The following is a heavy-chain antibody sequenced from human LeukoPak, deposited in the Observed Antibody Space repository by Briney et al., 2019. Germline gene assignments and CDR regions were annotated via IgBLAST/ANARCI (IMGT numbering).Heavy chain of an antibody. D-gene: IGHD6-13*01. Sequence: GASVKVSCKASGYTFTSYYMHWVRQAPGQGLEWMGIINPSGGSTSYAQKFQGRVTMTRDTSISTAYMELSRLRSDDTAVYYCARVRPAKKLNSSSWYGGIDYWDQGTLVTVSS. CDR1: GYTFTSYY. CDR2: INPSGGST. J-gene: IGHJ4*02. V-gene: IGHV1-46*01. CDR3: ARVRPAKKLNSSSWYGGIDY.